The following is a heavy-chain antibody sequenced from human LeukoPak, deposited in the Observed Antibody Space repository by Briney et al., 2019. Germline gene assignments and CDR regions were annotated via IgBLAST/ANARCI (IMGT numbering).Heavy chain of an antibody. J-gene: IGHJ4*02. CDR1: GITLINYR. D-gene: IGHD1-26*01. CDR2: INRDGSGK. CDR3: ARVEYSGNGNLY. Sequence: GGSLRLSCVASGITLINYRMIWARQVPGKGLEWVANINRDGSGKYYLPSVRGRFTISKDDAKDSLYLQMDSLRPEDTAIYYCARVEYSGNGNLYWGQGTLVTVSS. V-gene: IGHV3-7*01.